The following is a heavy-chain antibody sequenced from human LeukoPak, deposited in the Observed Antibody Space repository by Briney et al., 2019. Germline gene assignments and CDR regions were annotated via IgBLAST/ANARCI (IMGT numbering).Heavy chain of an antibody. CDR3: AKGTYYYDSSGYYPDYYYGMDV. V-gene: IGHV3-9*01. Sequence: PGRSLRLSCAASGFTIDDYAMHWVRQAPGKGLEWVSGISWNSASIGYADSVKGRFTISRDNAKNSLYLQMNSLRAEDTALYYCAKGTYYYDSSGYYPDYYYGMDVWGQGTTVTVSS. D-gene: IGHD3-22*01. CDR1: GFTIDDYA. J-gene: IGHJ6*02. CDR2: ISWNSASI.